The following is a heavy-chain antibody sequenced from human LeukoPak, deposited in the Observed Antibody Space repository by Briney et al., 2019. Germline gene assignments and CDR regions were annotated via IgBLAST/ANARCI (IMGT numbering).Heavy chain of an antibody. J-gene: IGHJ4*02. CDR3: AKVGNLKRLDY. Sequence: TGGSLRLSCAASGFTFSSYAMTWVRQAPGKGLEWVSTIGDTTYYADSVKGRFTISIDNSKNTLYLQMNSLRAEDTAVYYCAKVGNLKRLDYWGQGTLVTVSS. V-gene: IGHV3-23*01. CDR1: GFTFSSYA. CDR2: IGDTT.